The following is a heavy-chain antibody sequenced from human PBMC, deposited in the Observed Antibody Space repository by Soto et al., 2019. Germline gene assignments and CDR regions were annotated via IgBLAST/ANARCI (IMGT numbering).Heavy chain of an antibody. V-gene: IGHV3-23*01. CDR1: GFTFSSYA. Sequence: EVQLLESGGGLVQPGGSLRLSCAASGFTFSSYAMTWVRQAPGKGLEWDSTISGSGGTTYYADSVRGRFTISRDNSKNTLYLQMNTLRAEDTALYSCTRYCPTASCYIRYGMDVWGQGTTVTVSS. D-gene: IGHD2-2*02. CDR2: ISGSGGTT. J-gene: IGHJ6*02. CDR3: TRYCPTASCYIRYGMDV.